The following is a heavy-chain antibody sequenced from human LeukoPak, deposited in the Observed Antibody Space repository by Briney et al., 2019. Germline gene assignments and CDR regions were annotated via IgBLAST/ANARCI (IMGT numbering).Heavy chain of an antibody. Sequence: GGSLRLSCAASGFTFSSYSMNWVRQAPGKGLEWVSYISSGTSTIYYADSVKGRFTISRDNAKNSLYLQMNSLRAEDTAVYYCARENYASGSYGDYWGQGTLVTVSS. CDR3: ARENYASGSYGDY. D-gene: IGHD3-10*01. CDR1: GFTFSSYS. CDR2: ISSGTSTI. V-gene: IGHV3-48*01. J-gene: IGHJ4*02.